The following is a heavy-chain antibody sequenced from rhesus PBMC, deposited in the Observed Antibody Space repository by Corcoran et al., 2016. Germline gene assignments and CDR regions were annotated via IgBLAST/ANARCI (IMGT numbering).Heavy chain of an antibody. CDR2: IYSSSGNT. V-gene: IGHV4S7*01. CDR3: ARDRDNWNYFDY. Sequence: QVQLQESGPGLLKPSETLSLTCAGSGGSLSAVYGSGWFRTPPGKGLAGVGVIYSSSGNTYYNPSLKSRVTISTDTSKNQFSLKVSSVTAADTAVYYCARDRDNWNYFDYWGQGVLVTVSS. CDR1: GGSLSAVYG. D-gene: IGHD1-26*01. J-gene: IGHJ4*01.